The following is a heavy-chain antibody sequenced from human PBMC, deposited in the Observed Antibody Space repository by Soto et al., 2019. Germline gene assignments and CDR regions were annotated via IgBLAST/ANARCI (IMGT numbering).Heavy chain of an antibody. CDR1: GACISSYY. CDR2: IYYSGST. Sequence: SXTLSLTCTVSGACISSYYWSWVRQPPGKGLEWIGYIYYSGSTNYNPSLKSRVTISVDTSKNQFSLKLSSVTAADTAVYYCARRVAAAGTWWFDPWGQGTLVTVSS. CDR3: ARRVAAAGTWWFDP. D-gene: IGHD6-13*01. V-gene: IGHV4-59*08. J-gene: IGHJ5*02.